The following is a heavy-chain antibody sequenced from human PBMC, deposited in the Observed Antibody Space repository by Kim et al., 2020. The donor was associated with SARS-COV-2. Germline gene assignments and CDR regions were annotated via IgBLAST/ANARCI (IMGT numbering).Heavy chain of an antibody. V-gene: IGHV3-15*01. CDR3: TTAGSDVLRYFDWLLQFDY. J-gene: IGHJ4*02. D-gene: IGHD3-9*01. Sequence: GGSLRLSCAASGFTFSNAWMSWVRQAPGKGLEWVGRIKSKTDGGTTDYAAPVKGRFTISRDDSKNTLYLQMNSLKTEDTAVYYCTTAGSDVLRYFDWLLQFDYWGQGTLVTVSS. CDR2: IKSKTDGGTT. CDR1: GFTFSNAW.